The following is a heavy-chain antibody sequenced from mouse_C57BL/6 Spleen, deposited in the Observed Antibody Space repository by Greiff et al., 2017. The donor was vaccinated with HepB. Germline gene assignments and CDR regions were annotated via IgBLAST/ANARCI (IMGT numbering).Heavy chain of an antibody. Sequence: EVHLVESGGGLVKPGGSLKLSCAASGFTFSSYTMSWVRQTPEKRLEWVATISGGGGNTYYPDSVKGRFTISRDNAKNTLYLQMSSLRSEDTALYYCASPTTVVDWYFDVWGTGTTVTVSS. V-gene: IGHV5-9*01. J-gene: IGHJ1*03. CDR3: ASPTTVVDWYFDV. D-gene: IGHD1-1*01. CDR2: ISGGGGNT. CDR1: GFTFSSYT.